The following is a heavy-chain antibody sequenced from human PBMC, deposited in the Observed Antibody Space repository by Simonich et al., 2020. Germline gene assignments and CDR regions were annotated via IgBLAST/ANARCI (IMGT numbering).Heavy chain of an antibody. D-gene: IGHD1-7*01. CDR2: IYYSGRT. CDR1: VCSISSYY. V-gene: IGHV4-59*08. CDR3: AELPDY. J-gene: IGHJ4*02. Sequence: QVQLQESGPGLVKPSETLALTCTVSVCSISSYYWSWIRQPPGKELEWIGDIYYSGRTISNPTLKSRVTMSVDTSKNQFSLKLISVTAADTAVYYCAELPDYWGQGTLVTVSS.